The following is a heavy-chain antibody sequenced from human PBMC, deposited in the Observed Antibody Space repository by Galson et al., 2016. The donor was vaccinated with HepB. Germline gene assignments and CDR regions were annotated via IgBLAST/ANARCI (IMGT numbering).Heavy chain of an antibody. CDR2: VYYGGSA. J-gene: IGHJ4*02. CDR3: ARSRPSSYGAWWY. D-gene: IGHD2-2*01. V-gene: IGHV4-59*01. CDR1: LGSINNYS. Sequence: SETLSLTCTVSLGSINNYSWSWIRQPPGKGLEWIGTVYYGGSANYYPSLKSRVTISIDTTKNQVSLKLTSVTAADAAVYYCARSRPSSYGAWWYWGPGTRVAVSS.